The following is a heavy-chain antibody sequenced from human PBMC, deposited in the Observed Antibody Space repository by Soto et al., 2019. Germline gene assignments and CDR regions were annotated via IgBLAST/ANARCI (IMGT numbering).Heavy chain of an antibody. CDR2: IIPLFRTP. D-gene: IGHD3-22*01. CDR3: AREATPHSSAWHD. CDR1: GGTFSSSA. Sequence: QVQLVQSGAEMKEPGSSVKVSCKTSGGTFSSSAISWLRQAPGQGLEWMGGIIPLFRTPDYAQKFQGRVILSADESTATAYMVLTSLTPGDTAVYYCAREATPHSSAWHDWGQGTLVTVSA. J-gene: IGHJ4*02. V-gene: IGHV1-69*12.